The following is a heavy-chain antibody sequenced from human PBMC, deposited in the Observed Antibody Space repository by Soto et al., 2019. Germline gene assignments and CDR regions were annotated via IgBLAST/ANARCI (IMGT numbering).Heavy chain of an antibody. D-gene: IGHD2-15*01. CDR2: ISDSGETT. CDR1: GFTFSRYA. CDR3: AKGTGGSCYSSCDS. Sequence: EVQLLESGGALVQPGGSLRLSCAASGFTFSRYAMSWVRQAPGKGLEWVSVISDSGETTYYAGSVKGRFTISRDISKNTLYLQMNSLRDEDTAVYYCAKGTGGSCYSSCDSWGQGTQVTVSS. J-gene: IGHJ4*02. V-gene: IGHV3-23*01.